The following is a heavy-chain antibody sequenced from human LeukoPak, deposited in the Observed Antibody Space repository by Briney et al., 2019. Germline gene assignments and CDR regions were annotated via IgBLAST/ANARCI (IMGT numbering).Heavy chain of an antibody. CDR1: GFSLSTSGMC. J-gene: IGHJ4*02. CDR3: ARISSAAAGTSVYFDY. Sequence: SGPTLVNPTQTLTLTCTFSGFSLSTSGMCVSWIRQPPGKAVEWLARIDWDDDKYYSTSLKTRLTISKDTSKNQVVLTMTNMDPVDTATYYCARISSAAAGTSVYFDYWGQGTLVTVSS. V-gene: IGHV2-70*11. CDR2: IDWDDDK. D-gene: IGHD6-13*01.